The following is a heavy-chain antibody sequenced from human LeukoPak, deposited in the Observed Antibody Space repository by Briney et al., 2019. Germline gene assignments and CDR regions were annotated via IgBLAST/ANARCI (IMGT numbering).Heavy chain of an antibody. Sequence: GESLKIACKGSGYTFISYYITWVRQMPGKGLEWMGMIDPGDSYANYSPSFQGHVSISSDKSFTAAYLQWSSLKASDTAIYYCARLKPMGGSSWYFDYWGQGTLVTVSS. CDR1: GYTFISYY. J-gene: IGHJ4*02. CDR3: ARLKPMGGSSWYFDY. CDR2: IDPGDSYA. D-gene: IGHD6-13*01. V-gene: IGHV5-10-1*01.